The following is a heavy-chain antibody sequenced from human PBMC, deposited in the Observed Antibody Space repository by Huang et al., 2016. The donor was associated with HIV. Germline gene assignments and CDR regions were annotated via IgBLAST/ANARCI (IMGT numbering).Heavy chain of an antibody. CDR3: ARDTDGGRTFDI. D-gene: IGHD2-2*02. CDR1: GGSISSGGHY. Sequence: QVQLQESGPGLVKPSQTLSLTCTVSGGSISSGGHYWSWIRQPPGKGLEWIGYIYYSGSTYYNPSLKSRVTISVDTSKNQFSLKLSSVTAADTAVYYCARDTDGGRTFDIWGQGTMVTVSS. CDR2: IYYSGST. J-gene: IGHJ3*02. V-gene: IGHV4-30-4*08.